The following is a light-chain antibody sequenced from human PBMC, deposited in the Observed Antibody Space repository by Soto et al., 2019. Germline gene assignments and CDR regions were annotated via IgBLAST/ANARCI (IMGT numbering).Light chain of an antibody. J-gene: IGKJ1*01. CDR2: DAS. CDR3: QQYTNTNSPWM. V-gene: IGKV1-5*01. CDR1: QTLCTW. Sequence: DIQVTQSPPTLSASVGDRVTITCRASQTLCTWMAWYQQKPGKAPKLLVYDASTLQSGVESRCSSSGSGTEFTLLISGLQRDDSASYYCQQYTNTNSPWMFGQGTKAQI.